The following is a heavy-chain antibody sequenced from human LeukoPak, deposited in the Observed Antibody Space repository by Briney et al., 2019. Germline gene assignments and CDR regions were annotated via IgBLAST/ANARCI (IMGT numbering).Heavy chain of an antibody. CDR2: IYYSGST. V-gene: IGHV4-39*07. D-gene: IGHD3-22*01. J-gene: IGHJ3*02. CDR3: ARDYYYDSSLIDAFDI. Sequence: SETLSLTCTVSGGSISSSSYYWGWIRQPPGKGLEWIGSIYYSGSTYYNPSLKSRVTISVDTSKNQFSLKLSSVTAADTAVYYCARDYYYDSSLIDAFDIWGQGTMVTVSS. CDR1: GGSISSSSYY.